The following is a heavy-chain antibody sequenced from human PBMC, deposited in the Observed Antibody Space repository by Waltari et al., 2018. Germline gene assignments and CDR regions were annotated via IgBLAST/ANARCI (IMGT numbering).Heavy chain of an antibody. CDR3: ARKVGIAAAGSDGMDV. V-gene: IGHV1-8*01. Sequence: QVQLVQSGAEVKKPGASVKVSCKASGYTLPSYDINWVRQATGQGLEWMGLMKPNSGNTGYAQKCQGRVTMTSNTAISTAYMELSSLRSEDPAVYYCARKVGIAAAGSDGMDVWGQGTTVTVSS. CDR2: MKPNSGNT. J-gene: IGHJ6*02. D-gene: IGHD6-13*01. CDR1: GYTLPSYD.